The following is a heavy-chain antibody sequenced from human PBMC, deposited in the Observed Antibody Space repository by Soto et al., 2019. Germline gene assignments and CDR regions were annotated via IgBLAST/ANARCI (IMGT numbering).Heavy chain of an antibody. CDR2: ISKEGDNK. D-gene: IGHD2-2*02. CDR1: GFTFSNSA. J-gene: IGHJ4*02. V-gene: IGHV3-30-3*01. CDR3: ATRTIRTPDY. Sequence: QVLLVESGGGVVQPGRSLRLSCSASGFTFSNSAMHWVRQAPGKGLEWVAVISKEGDNKYYANSLKGRFTISRDNSKNTLYLQMNSLRPEYTAVYYCATRTIRTPDYWGQGTLVTVSS.